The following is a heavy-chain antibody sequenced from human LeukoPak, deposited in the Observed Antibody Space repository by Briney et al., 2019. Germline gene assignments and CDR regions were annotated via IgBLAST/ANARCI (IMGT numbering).Heavy chain of an antibody. Sequence: GASVKVSCKASGYTFTSYDINWVRQAPGQGLEWMGWMNTNSGNTGYAQKFQGRVTITRKNSKSTAYMELSSLRSEDTAVYYCARESYCSSTSCYFLGRGYYYYYMDVWGKGTTVTVSS. V-gene: IGHV1-8*03. CDR1: GYTFTSYD. D-gene: IGHD2-2*01. J-gene: IGHJ6*03. CDR3: ARESYCSSTSCYFLGRGYYYYYMDV. CDR2: MNTNSGNT.